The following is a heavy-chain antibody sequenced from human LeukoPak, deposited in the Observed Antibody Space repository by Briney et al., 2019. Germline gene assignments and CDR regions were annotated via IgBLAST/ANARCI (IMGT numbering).Heavy chain of an antibody. D-gene: IGHD3-22*01. V-gene: IGHV1-3*01. CDR2: INAGNGNT. Sequence: ASVKVSCKASGYTFTSYAMHWVRQAPGQRLEWMGWINAGNGNTKYSQKFQGRVTITRDTSASTAYMELSSLRSEDTAVYYCATREHYYDSSGYYWDAFDIWGQGTMVTVSS. CDR1: GYTFTSYA. J-gene: IGHJ3*02. CDR3: ATREHYYDSSGYYWDAFDI.